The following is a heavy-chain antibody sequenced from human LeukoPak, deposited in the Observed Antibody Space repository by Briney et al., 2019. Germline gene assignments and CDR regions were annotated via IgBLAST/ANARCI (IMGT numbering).Heavy chain of an antibody. D-gene: IGHD3-3*01. Sequence: PSQTLSLTCAVSGGSISSGGYYWSWIRQPPGKGLEWIGEINHSGSTNYNPSLKSRVTISVDTSKNQFSLKLSSVTAADTAVYYCAIRIKTDFWSGIDYWGQGTLVTVSS. J-gene: IGHJ4*01. V-gene: IGHV4-30-2*01. CDR2: INHSGST. CDR3: AIRIKTDFWSGIDY. CDR1: GGSISSGGYY.